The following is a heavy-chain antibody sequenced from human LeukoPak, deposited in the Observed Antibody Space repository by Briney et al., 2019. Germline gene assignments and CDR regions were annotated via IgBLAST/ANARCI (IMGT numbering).Heavy chain of an antibody. V-gene: IGHV4-59*08. CDR2: LSDSGTT. D-gene: IGHD2-21*02. CDR3: ARHCGGDCYSGDY. J-gene: IGHJ4*02. CDR1: GGSISGYY. Sequence: SQTLSLTCTVSGGSISGYYWSWIRQPPGKGLGWIGYLSDSGTTNYNPSLKSRVTISVDTSKNQFSLKVSSVTAADTAVYYCARHCGGDCYSGDYWGQGTLVTVSS.